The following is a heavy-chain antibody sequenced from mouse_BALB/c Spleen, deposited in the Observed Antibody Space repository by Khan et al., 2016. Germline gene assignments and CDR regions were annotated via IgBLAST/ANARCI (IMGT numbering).Heavy chain of an antibody. D-gene: IGHD1-1*01. V-gene: IGHV1-7*01. Sequence: QVQLQQPGAEMAKPGASVKMSCKASDYTFTDYWMHWVKQRPGQGLEWIGYINPSTGYTEYNQKFKDKATLTADKSSSTAYMQLSSLTSEDSAVYYCARWSYYYGSSYGWFAYWGQGTLVTVSA. CDR1: DYTFTDYW. J-gene: IGHJ3*01. CDR2: INPSTGYT. CDR3: ARWSYYYGSSYGWFAY.